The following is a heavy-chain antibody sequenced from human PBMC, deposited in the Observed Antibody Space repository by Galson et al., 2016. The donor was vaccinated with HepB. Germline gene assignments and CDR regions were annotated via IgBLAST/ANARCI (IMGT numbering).Heavy chain of an antibody. D-gene: IGHD3-22*01. V-gene: IGHV3-74*01. CDR3: TRETFDYDSSGHYSAYYFDS. CDR1: GFSFSRYW. CDR2: LSGDGTST. J-gene: IGHJ4*02. Sequence: SLRLSCAASGFSFSRYWMHWVRQAPGKGLVWVSRLSGDGTSTASADSVKGRFTISRDNAKNKLYLQMNSLRGEDTAVYYCTRETFDYDSSGHYSAYYFDSWGQGTLVTVSS.